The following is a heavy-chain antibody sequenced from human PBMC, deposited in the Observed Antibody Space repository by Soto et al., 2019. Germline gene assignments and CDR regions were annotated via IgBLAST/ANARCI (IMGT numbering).Heavy chain of an antibody. Sequence: EVQLVESGGGLVQPGGSLRLSCAASGFTFRNTWMHWVRQAPGKGLVWVSRLNGDGTTTRYADSVKGRFTISRDNAKSTLYLQMNSLRAEDTAVYYCARGLLGWYAMDVRGQGATVTVSS. V-gene: IGHV3-74*01. CDR2: LNGDGTTT. CDR3: ARGLLGWYAMDV. D-gene: IGHD7-27*01. J-gene: IGHJ6*02. CDR1: GFTFRNTW.